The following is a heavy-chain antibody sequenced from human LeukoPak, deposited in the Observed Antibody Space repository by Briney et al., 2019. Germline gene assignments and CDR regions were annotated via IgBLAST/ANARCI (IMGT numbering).Heavy chain of an antibody. V-gene: IGHV3-7*01. J-gene: IGHJ6*03. CDR1: GFTFSSYW. CDR2: IKQDGSEK. Sequence: GGSLRLSCAASGFTFSSYWMSWVRQAPGKGLEWVANIKQDGSEKYYADSVKGRFTISRDNAKNSLYLQMNSLRAEDTAVYYCARETRTYYYYMDVWGKGTTVTVSS. D-gene: IGHD1-14*01. CDR3: ARETRTYYYYMDV.